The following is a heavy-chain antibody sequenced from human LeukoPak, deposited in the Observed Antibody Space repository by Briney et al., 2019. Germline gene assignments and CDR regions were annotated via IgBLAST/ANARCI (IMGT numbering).Heavy chain of an antibody. Sequence: SETLSLTCTVSGGSISSYYCSWIRQPPGKGLEWIGYIYYSGSTNYNPSLKSRVTISVDTSKNQFSLKLSSVTAADTAVYYCASNTGTVFDYWGQGALVTVSS. CDR2: IYYSGST. D-gene: IGHD7-27*01. V-gene: IGHV4-59*01. CDR1: GGSISSYY. CDR3: ASNTGTVFDY. J-gene: IGHJ4*02.